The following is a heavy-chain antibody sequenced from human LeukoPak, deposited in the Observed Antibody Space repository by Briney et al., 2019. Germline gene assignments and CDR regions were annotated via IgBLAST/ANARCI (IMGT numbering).Heavy chain of an antibody. V-gene: IGHV1-2*02. D-gene: IGHD5-18*01. Sequence: GASVKVSCKASGYTFTGYYMHRVRQAPGQGLEWMGWINPNSGGTNYAQKFQGRVTMTRDTSISTAYMELSRLRSDDTAVYYCARDHVDTAMVTPDYWGQGTLVTVSS. CDR2: INPNSGGT. J-gene: IGHJ4*02. CDR3: ARDHVDTAMVTPDY. CDR1: GYTFTGYY.